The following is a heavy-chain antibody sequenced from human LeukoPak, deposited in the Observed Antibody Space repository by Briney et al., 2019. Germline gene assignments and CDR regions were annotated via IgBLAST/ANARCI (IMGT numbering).Heavy chain of an antibody. D-gene: IGHD2-15*01. CDR2: IYYSGST. V-gene: IGHV4-59*01. CDR3: ARDRIAATYLGDWYFDL. Sequence: PSETLSLTCTVSGGSISSYYWSWIRQPPGKGLEWIGYIYYSGSTNYNPSLESRVTISVDTSKNQFSLKLSSVTAADTAVYYCARDRIAATYLGDWYFDLWGRGTLVTVSS. J-gene: IGHJ2*01. CDR1: GGSISSYY.